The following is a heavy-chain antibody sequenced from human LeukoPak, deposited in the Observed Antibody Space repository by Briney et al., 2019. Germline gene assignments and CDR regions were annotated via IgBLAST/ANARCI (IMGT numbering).Heavy chain of an antibody. V-gene: IGHV3-21*01. CDR2: ISSSSSYI. D-gene: IGHD3/OR15-3a*01. CDR3: AREFPARGGRVWTVDY. CDR1: GFTFSSYS. J-gene: IGHJ4*02. Sequence: GGSLRLSCVASGFTFSSYSMNWVRQAPGKGLEWVSSISSSSSYIYYADSVKGRFTISRDNAKNSLYLQMNSLRAEDTAVYYCAREFPARGGRVWTVDYWGQGTLVTVSS.